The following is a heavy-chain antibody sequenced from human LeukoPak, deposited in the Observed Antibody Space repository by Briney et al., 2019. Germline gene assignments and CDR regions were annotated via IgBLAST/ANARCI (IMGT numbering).Heavy chain of an antibody. CDR1: GFTFSSYG. CDR2: IRYDGSNK. J-gene: IGHJ4*02. CDR3: AKLTSSTWWGTFDY. V-gene: IGHV3-30*02. Sequence: PGGSLRLSCAPSGFTFSSYGMHWVRQAPGKGLEWVAFIRYDGSNKYYADSVKGRFTISRDNSKNTLYLQMNSLRAEDTAVYYCAKLTSSTWWGTFDYWGQGTLVTVSS. D-gene: IGHD6-13*01.